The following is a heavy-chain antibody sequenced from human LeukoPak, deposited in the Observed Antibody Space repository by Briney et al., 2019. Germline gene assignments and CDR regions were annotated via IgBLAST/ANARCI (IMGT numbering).Heavy chain of an antibody. CDR1: GFTFSSYD. Sequence: AGGSLRLSCAASGFTFSSYDMSWVRQAPGKALEWVSSISGRCDRTIYADSVRGRLTISRDNYKSTLYLQMSSLRAEDTAVYYCAKVPQPDYYFDYWGQGFLVTVSS. CDR3: AKVPQPDYYFDY. V-gene: IGHV3-23*01. CDR2: ISGRCDRT. J-gene: IGHJ4*02.